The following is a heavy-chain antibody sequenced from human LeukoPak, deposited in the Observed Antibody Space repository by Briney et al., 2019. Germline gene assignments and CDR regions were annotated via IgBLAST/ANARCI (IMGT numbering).Heavy chain of an antibody. CDR2: IYTGGST. D-gene: IGHD2-2*01. V-gene: IGHV4-4*07. CDR1: GGSFSGYY. J-gene: IGHJ6*03. Sequence: SETLSLTCAVYGGSFSGYYWSWIRQPAGKGLEWIGRIYTGGSTNHNPSLKSRVTISVDTSKNQFSLKLSSVTAADTALYYCARDSLLPSAMGYYYMDVWGKGTTVTVSS. CDR3: ARDSLLPSAMGYYYMDV.